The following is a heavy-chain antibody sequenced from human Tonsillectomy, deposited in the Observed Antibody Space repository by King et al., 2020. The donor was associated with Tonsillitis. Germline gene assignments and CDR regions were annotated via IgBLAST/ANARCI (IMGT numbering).Heavy chain of an antibody. CDR2: ISYCGGA. CDR1: GGSISSSSCY. J-gene: IGHJ4*02. CDR3: ARQWFGELPLLDY. D-gene: IGHD3-10*01. V-gene: IGHV4-39*01. Sequence: QLQESGPGLVKPSETLSLTCTVSGGSISSSSCYWGWIRQPPGKGLGGVGGISYCGGASYNPSLKSRLTISVDTSKNQFSLNLSSVTAADTAVYYCARQWFGELPLLDYWGQGTLVTVSS.